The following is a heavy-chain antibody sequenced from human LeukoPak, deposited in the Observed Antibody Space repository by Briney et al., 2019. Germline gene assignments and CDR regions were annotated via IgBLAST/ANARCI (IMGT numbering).Heavy chain of an antibody. CDR2: ISGNSGNT. CDR3: AKPARVGAVDY. D-gene: IGHD6-13*01. CDR1: GFTFSSYA. V-gene: IGHV3-23*01. Sequence: PGGSLRLSCAASGFTFSSYAMSWVRQAPGMGLEWVSAISGNSGNTHYADSVKGRFTISRDNSKNTLYLQMDSLRAEDTAIYYCAKPARVGAVDYWGQGTLVTVSS. J-gene: IGHJ4*02.